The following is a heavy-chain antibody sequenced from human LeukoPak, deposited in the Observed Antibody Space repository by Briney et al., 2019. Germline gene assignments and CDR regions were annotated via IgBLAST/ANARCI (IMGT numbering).Heavy chain of an antibody. CDR1: GGSISSGSYY. CDR2: IYTSGST. J-gene: IGHJ4*02. D-gene: IGHD2-15*01. Sequence: SQTLSLTCTVSGGSISSGSYYWSWIRQPAGKGLEWIGRIYTSGSTNYNPSLKSRVTISVDTSKNQFSLKLSSVAAADTAVYYCARVAAYCSGGSCYFTYFDYWGQGTLVTVSS. V-gene: IGHV4-61*02. CDR3: ARVAAYCSGGSCYFTYFDY.